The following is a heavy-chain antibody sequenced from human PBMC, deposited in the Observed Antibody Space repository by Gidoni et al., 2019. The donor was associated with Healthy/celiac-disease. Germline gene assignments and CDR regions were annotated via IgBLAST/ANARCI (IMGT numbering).Heavy chain of an antibody. CDR1: GGPTPRGGFY. CDR2: IYTSGST. V-gene: IGHV4-61*02. Sequence: QVQLQESGPGLVKPSQTLSPTCTVHGGPTPRGGFYRSWIRQPAGKGLEWIGRIYTSGSTNYNPSLKSRVTISVDTSKNQFSLKLSSVTAADTAVYYCARDEGSSGWYYFDYWGQGTLVTVSS. D-gene: IGHD6-19*01. CDR3: ARDEGSSGWYYFDY. J-gene: IGHJ4*02.